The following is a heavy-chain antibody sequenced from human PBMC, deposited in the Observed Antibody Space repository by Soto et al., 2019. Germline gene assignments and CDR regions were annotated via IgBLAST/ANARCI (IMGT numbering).Heavy chain of an antibody. CDR2: IIPIFGTA. J-gene: IGHJ4*02. V-gene: IGHV1-69*01. D-gene: IGHD4-17*01. CDR3: ARGLIDYGDYGYYFDY. Sequence: QVQLVQSGAEVKKPGSSVKVSCKASGGTFSSYAISWVRQAPGQGLEWMGGIIPIFGTANYAQKCQGRVTITADESTSTGNMELSSLISEDTAVYYCARGLIDYGDYGYYFDYWGQGTLVTVSS. CDR1: GGTFSSYA.